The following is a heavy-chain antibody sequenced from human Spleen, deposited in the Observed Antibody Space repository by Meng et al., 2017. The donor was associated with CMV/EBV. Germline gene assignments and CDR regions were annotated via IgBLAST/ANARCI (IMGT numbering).Heavy chain of an antibody. CDR3: ARDRAYSSPAGLGYGMDV. CDR2: IHPQSGVT. V-gene: IGHV1-2*02. J-gene: IGHJ6*02. D-gene: IGHD6-13*01. Sequence: ASVKVSCKASGYTFTDHYFHWVRQAPGQGLEWMGWIHPQSGVTNYAQKFQARVTLTRDTSINTGYMELSRLTSDDTAVYYCARDRAYSSPAGLGYGMDVWGQGTTVTVSS. CDR1: GYTFTDHY.